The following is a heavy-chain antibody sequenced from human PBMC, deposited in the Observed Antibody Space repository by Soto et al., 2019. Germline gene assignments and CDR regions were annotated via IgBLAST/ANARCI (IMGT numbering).Heavy chain of an antibody. CDR2: ISYDGSNK. CDR1: GFTFSSYG. V-gene: IGHV3-30*18. CDR3: AKNEEYSSSQASVDRLYYFDY. D-gene: IGHD6-6*01. J-gene: IGHJ4*02. Sequence: GESLKISCAASGFTFSSYGMHWVRQAPGKGLEWVAVISYDGSNKYYADSVKGRFTISRDNSKNTLYLQMNSLRAEDTAVYYCAKNEEYSSSQASVDRLYYFDYWGQGTLVTVSS.